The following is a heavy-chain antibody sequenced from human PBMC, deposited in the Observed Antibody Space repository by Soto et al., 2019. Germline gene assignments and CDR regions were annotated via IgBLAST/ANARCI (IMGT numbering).Heavy chain of an antibody. V-gene: IGHV4-61*08. J-gene: IGHJ4*02. D-gene: IGHD1-1*01. CDR3: ARRYGYSFDY. CDR2: IYYSGST. Sequence: PSETLSLTCAVSGGSISSGGYSWSWIRQPPGKGLEWIGYIYYSGSTNYNPSLKSRVTILVDTSKNQFSLKLSSVTAADTAVYYCARRYGYSFDYWGQGTLVTVSS. CDR1: GGSISSGGYS.